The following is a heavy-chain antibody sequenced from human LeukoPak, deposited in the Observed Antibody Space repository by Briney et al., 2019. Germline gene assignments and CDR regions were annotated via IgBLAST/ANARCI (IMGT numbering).Heavy chain of an antibody. V-gene: IGHV4-59*12. CDR1: GGSITTYY. CDR3: ARGRYYYDSSGSIGAFDI. Sequence: PSETLSLTCTVSGGSITTYYWSWIRQAPGKGLEWIGYTYYSGSTNYNPSLKSRVTISVDTSKNQFSLKLSSVTAADTAVYYCARGRYYYDSSGSIGAFDIWGQGTMVTVSS. CDR2: TYYSGST. D-gene: IGHD3-22*01. J-gene: IGHJ3*02.